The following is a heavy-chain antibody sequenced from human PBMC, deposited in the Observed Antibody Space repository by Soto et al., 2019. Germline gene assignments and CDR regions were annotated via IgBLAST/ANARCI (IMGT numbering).Heavy chain of an antibody. CDR1: GFTFSSYA. CDR3: ARRGSGSYYDY. J-gene: IGHJ4*02. Sequence: GGSLRLSCAASGFTFSSYAMRWVRQAPVKGLEWVSAISGSGDSTYYADSVKGRFTISRDNSKNTLYLQMNSLRAEDTAVYYCARRGSGSYYDYSGQATLVTVSS. D-gene: IGHD1-26*01. CDR2: ISGSGDST. V-gene: IGHV3-23*01.